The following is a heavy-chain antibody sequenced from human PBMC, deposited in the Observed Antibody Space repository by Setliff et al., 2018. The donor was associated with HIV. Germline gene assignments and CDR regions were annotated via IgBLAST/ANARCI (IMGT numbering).Heavy chain of an antibody. CDR1: GFIFSSYA. Sequence: GSLRLSCAASGFIFSSYAMSWVRQAPGKGLEWVSAISGSGGSTFYADSMKGRFTVSRDNSKNTVYLQMNSLRAEDTAVYYCAKEGVAGEDYWGQGTLVTVSS. CDR2: ISGSGGST. D-gene: IGHD3-16*01. J-gene: IGHJ4*02. CDR3: AKEGVAGEDY. V-gene: IGHV3-23*01.